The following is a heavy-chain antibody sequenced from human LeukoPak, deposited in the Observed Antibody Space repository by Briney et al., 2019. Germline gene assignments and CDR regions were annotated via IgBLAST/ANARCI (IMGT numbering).Heavy chain of an antibody. J-gene: IGHJ4*02. D-gene: IGHD5-24*01. CDR1: GGSFSGYY. CDR3: ASGSRDGYNTFPAFDY. CDR2: INHSGST. V-gene: IGHV4-34*01. Sequence: SETLSLTCAVYGGSFSGYYWSWIRQPPGKGLEWIGEINHSGSTNYNPSLKSRVTISVDTSKNQFSLKLSSVTAADTAVYYCASGSRDGYNTFPAFDYWGQGTLVTVSS.